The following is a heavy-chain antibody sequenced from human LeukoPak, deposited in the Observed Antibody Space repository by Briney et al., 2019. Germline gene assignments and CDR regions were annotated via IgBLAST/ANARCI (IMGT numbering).Heavy chain of an antibody. CDR3: ARGGSSLNDY. Sequence: PGGSLRLSCAASGFTFSGSWMTWVRQAPGKGLEWVAHIKEDGSDKYYVDSVTGRFTISRDNTKNSLYLQMNSLRAEDTAVYYCARGGSSLNDYWGQGTLVTVSS. CDR1: GFTFSGSW. CDR2: IKEDGSDK. D-gene: IGHD3-16*01. J-gene: IGHJ4*02. V-gene: IGHV3-7*04.